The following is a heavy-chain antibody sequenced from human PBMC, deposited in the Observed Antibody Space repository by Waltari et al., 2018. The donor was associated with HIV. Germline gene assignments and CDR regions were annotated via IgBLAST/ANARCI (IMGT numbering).Heavy chain of an antibody. J-gene: IGHJ5*02. CDR1: GGTFSGYY. V-gene: IGHV4-34*02. Sequence: QVQLQQWGAGLLKPSETLSLTCAVYGGTFSGYYWTWIRQAPGKGLEWIGEINQSGKTNYNPSLKSRLTLSVDTSKNQVSLRMKSVTGADTAIYYCAREKSRASKWYGIFYYDAWGQGTLVSVPS. D-gene: IGHD2-15*01. CDR3: AREKSRASKWYGIFYYDA. CDR2: INQSGKT.